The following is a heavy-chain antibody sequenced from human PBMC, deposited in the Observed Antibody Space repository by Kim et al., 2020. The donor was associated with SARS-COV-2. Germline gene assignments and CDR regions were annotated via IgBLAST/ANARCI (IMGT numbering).Heavy chain of an antibody. J-gene: IGHJ5*02. CDR3: ARVPGGAAANWFDP. D-gene: IGHD2-2*01. Sequence: NPSLKSRVTMSVDTSKNQFSLKLSSVTAADTAVYYCARVPGGAAANWFDPWGQGTLVTVSS. V-gene: IGHV4-4*07.